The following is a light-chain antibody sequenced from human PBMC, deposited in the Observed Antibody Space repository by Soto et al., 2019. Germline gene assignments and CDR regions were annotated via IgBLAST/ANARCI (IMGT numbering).Light chain of an antibody. CDR1: QSIRRNY. CDR2: GAS. Sequence: EIVLTQSPGTLSLSPGDRATLSCRASQSIRRNYLAWHQQKPGQAPRLLIHGASSRATGIPDRFSGSGSGTDFTLTISRLEPEDFAVYFCQQYDSAPDTFGQGTRLEIK. J-gene: IGKJ5*01. V-gene: IGKV3-20*01. CDR3: QQYDSAPDT.